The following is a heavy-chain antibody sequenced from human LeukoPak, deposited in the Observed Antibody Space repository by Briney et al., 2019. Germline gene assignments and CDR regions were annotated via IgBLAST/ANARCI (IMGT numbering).Heavy chain of an antibody. D-gene: IGHD3-9*01. J-gene: IGHJ6*03. CDR1: GFTFSSYA. V-gene: IGHV3-23*01. Sequence: GGSLRLSCAASGFTFSSYAMSWVRQAPGKGLEWVSAISGSGGSTYYADSVKGRFTISRDNSKNTLYLQMNSLRAEDTAVYYCAKVPRLTGYQYYYYYYYMDVWGKGTTVTVSS. CDR2: ISGSGGST. CDR3: AKVPRLTGYQYYYYYYYMDV.